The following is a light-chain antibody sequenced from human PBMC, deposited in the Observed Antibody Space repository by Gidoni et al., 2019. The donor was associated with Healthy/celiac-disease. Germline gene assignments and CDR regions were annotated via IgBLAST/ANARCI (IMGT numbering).Light chain of an antibody. CDR3: CSYAGSSTS. V-gene: IGLV2-23*01. CDR2: EGS. CDR1: SSDVGSYNL. Sequence: QSALTQPASVSGSPGQSITISCTVTSSDVGSYNLVSWYQQHPGKAPKLMIYEGSKRPPGVSNRFSGSKSGNTASLTISGLQAEDEADYYCCSYAGSSTSFGGGTKLTVL. J-gene: IGLJ2*01.